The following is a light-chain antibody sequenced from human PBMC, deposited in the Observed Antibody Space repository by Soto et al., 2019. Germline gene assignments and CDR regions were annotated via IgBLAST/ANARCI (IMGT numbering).Light chain of an antibody. Sequence: QSALTQPASVSGSPGQSITISCTGTSSEVGAYNSVSWYQQHPGKAPKLMIYDVSNRPSGVSNRFSGSKSGNTASLTISGLQAEDEADYYCTTYTSSSTHDYVFGTGTKVTVL. CDR2: DVS. V-gene: IGLV2-14*01. CDR1: SSEVGAYNS. CDR3: TTYTSSSTHDYV. J-gene: IGLJ1*01.